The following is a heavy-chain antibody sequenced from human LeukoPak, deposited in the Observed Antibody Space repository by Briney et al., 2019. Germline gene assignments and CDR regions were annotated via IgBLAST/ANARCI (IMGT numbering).Heavy chain of an antibody. D-gene: IGHD6-13*01. CDR2: IYYNGDT. V-gene: IGHV4-59*08. CDR3: TRHPRIIAGNPYFDY. Sequence: PSETLSLTCTVSGVSISSYYWNWIRQAPGKGLEWIGYIYYNGDTKFNPSLKSRVSISLDTSKNQFSLKLTSVTAADTAVYYCTRHPRIIAGNPYFDYWGQGTVVTVSS. J-gene: IGHJ4*02. CDR1: GVSISSYY.